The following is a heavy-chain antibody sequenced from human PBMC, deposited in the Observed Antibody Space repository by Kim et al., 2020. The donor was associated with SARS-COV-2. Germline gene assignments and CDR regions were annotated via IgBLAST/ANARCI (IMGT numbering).Heavy chain of an antibody. CDR1: GGSFSGYY. V-gene: IGHV4-34*01. CDR3: ARGRGRAAAGRSWFDP. D-gene: IGHD6-13*01. J-gene: IGHJ5*02. Sequence: SETLSLTCAVYGGSFSGYYWSWIRQPPGKGLEWIGEINHSGSTNYNPSLKSRVTISVDTSKNQFSLKLSSVTAADTAVYYCARGRGRAAAGRSWFDPWGQGTLVTVSS. CDR2: INHSGST.